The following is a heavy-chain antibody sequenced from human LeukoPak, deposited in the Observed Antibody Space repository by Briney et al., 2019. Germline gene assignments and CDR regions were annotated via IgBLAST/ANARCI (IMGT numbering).Heavy chain of an antibody. J-gene: IGHJ6*03. V-gene: IGHV1-8*01. D-gene: IGHD3-10*01. Sequence: ASVKVSCKASGYTFTSYDINWVRQATGQGLEWMGCMNPNSGNTGYAQKFQGRVTMTRNTSISTAYMELSSLRSEDTAVYYCARERGNYYYYYMDVWGKGTTVTVSS. CDR3: ARERGNYYYYYMDV. CDR2: MNPNSGNT. CDR1: GYTFTSYD.